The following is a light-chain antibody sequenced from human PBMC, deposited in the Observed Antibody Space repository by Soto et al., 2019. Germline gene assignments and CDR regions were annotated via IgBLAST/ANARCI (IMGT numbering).Light chain of an antibody. CDR3: TSYAGNSNYV. J-gene: IGLJ1*01. V-gene: IGLV2-8*01. Sequence: QSVLTQPPSASGSAGQSVTISCTGPTNDVGGFNYVSWYQQHPGRVPKLIIYEVDKLPSGVPDRFSGSKSGNTASLTVSGLQADDEADYYCTSYAGNSNYVFGTGTKVTVL. CDR2: EVD. CDR1: TNDVGGFNY.